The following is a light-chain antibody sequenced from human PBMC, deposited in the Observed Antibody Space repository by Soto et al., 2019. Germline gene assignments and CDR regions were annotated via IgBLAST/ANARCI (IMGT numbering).Light chain of an antibody. Sequence: DIQMTQSPSSVSASVGDRVTITCRASQDISSWLAWFQQKPGEAPRLLIYVATSLHSGVPSRFSGSGSGTDFTLTISSLQPEDFATYFCQQGNSFPLTFGGGTKVEIK. CDR2: VAT. V-gene: IGKV1-12*01. CDR1: QDISSW. J-gene: IGKJ4*01. CDR3: QQGNSFPLT.